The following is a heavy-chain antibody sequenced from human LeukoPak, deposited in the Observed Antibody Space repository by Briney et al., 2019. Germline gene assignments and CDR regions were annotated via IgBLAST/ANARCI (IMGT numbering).Heavy chain of an antibody. V-gene: IGHV1-18*01. Sequence: ASVKASCKASGYTFTSYGISWVRQAPGQGLEWMGWIGAYNGNTNYAQKLQGRVTMTTDTSTSTAYMELRSLRSDDTAVYYCARDRYYYDSSGYYGGIFDYWGQGTLVTVSS. D-gene: IGHD3-22*01. CDR2: IGAYNGNT. CDR1: GYTFTSYG. CDR3: ARDRYYYDSSGYYGGIFDY. J-gene: IGHJ4*02.